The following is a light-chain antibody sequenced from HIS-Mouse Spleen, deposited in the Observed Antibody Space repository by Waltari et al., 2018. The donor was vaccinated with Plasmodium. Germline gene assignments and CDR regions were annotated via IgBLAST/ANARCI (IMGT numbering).Light chain of an antibody. V-gene: IGKV3-15*01. Sequence: EIVMTQSPATLSVSPGESATLSCGASQSVSRNLAWYQQKPGQDPRLLIYGASTRATGIPARFSGSGSGTEFTLTISSMQSEDFAVYYCQQYNNWPRGTFGQGTKVEIK. CDR3: QQYNNWPRGT. CDR1: QSVSRN. J-gene: IGKJ1*01. CDR2: GAS.